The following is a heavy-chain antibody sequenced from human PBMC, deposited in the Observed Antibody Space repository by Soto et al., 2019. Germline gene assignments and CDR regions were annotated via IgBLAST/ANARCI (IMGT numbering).Heavy chain of an antibody. J-gene: IGHJ4*02. Sequence: QMHLVESGGGVVQPGRSLTLSCVASGFTFTSYGIHWVRQAPGKGLEWVAVIWYDGSNEYYGDSVKGRFSISRDNSKNSVYLEMKRLRAEDTAVYYCARDRRFLEWLDYWGQGTLVYVSS. CDR2: IWYDGSNE. D-gene: IGHD3-3*01. CDR1: GFTFTSYG. CDR3: ARDRRFLEWLDY. V-gene: IGHV3-33*01.